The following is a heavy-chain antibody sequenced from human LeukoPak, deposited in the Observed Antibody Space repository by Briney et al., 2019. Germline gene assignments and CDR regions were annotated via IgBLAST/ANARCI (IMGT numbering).Heavy chain of an antibody. CDR3: ARGSESLTVPEPFDS. V-gene: IGHV3-23*01. Sequence: PGGSLRLSCAASGFTFSSYTMSWVRQAPGKGLEWVSGVSGSGGNIHYADSVKGRFTISRDNSRNTLYLQMNNLRAEDTAVYFCARGSESLTVPEPFDSWGQGTLVIVSA. CDR1: GFTFSSYT. CDR2: VSGSGGNI. D-gene: IGHD6-19*01. J-gene: IGHJ4*02.